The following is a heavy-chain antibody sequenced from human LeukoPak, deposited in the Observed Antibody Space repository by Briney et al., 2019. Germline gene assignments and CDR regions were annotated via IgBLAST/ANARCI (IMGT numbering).Heavy chain of an antibody. D-gene: IGHD3-22*01. CDR1: GFTVNNKY. Sequence: GGSLRLSCAASGFTVNNKYMSWVRQAPGKGLEWVSFIYSGGSTYYADSVKGRFTISRDNSNNTLYLQMNSLRAEDTAVYYCASRDESSGYYLAYWGQGTLVTVSS. J-gene: IGHJ4*02. V-gene: IGHV3-66*01. CDR3: ASRDESSGYYLAY. CDR2: IYSGGST.